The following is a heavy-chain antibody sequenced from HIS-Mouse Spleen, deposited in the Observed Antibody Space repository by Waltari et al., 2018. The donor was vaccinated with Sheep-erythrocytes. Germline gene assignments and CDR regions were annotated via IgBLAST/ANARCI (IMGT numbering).Heavy chain of an antibody. CDR2: IGTAGDT. D-gene: IGHD7-27*01. Sequence: EVQLVESGGGLVQPGGALRLSCAASGFPFSRYDMHWVRQATGKGLEWVSAIGTAGDTYYPGSVKGRFTISRENAKNSLYLQMNSLRAGDTAVYYCARGIANWDAFDIWGQGTMVTVSS. J-gene: IGHJ3*02. V-gene: IGHV3-13*01. CDR1: GFPFSRYD. CDR3: ARGIANWDAFDI.